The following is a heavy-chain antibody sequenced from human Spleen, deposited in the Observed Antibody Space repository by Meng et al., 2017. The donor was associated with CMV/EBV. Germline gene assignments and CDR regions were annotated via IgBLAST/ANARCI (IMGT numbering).Heavy chain of an antibody. J-gene: IGHJ3*02. V-gene: IGHV3-23*01. CDR1: GFTFSSYA. CDR2: ISGSGGST. Sequence: GESLKISCAASGFTFSSYAMSWVRQAPGKGLEWVSGISGSGGSTYYADSVKGRFTISRDNSKNTLYLQMNSLRAEDTAVYYCARGIRGPGDDAFDIWGQGTMVTVSS. CDR3: ARGIRGPGDDAFDI.